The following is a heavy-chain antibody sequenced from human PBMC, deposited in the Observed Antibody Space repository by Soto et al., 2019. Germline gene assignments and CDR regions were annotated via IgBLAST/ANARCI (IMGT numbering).Heavy chain of an antibody. J-gene: IGHJ4*02. Sequence: GASVKVSCKASGYTFTCYGISWVRQAPGQGLKWMGWISAYNGNTNYAQKLQGRVTMTTDTSTSTAYMELRSLRSDDTAVYYCARLAVVGATTGDYFDYWGQGTLVTVSS. CDR3: ARLAVVGATTGDYFDY. V-gene: IGHV1-18*01. CDR1: GYTFTCYG. CDR2: ISAYNGNT. D-gene: IGHD1-26*01.